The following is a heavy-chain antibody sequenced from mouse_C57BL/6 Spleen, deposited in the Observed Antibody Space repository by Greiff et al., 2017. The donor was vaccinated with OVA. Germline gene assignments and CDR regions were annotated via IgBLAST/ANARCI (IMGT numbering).Heavy chain of an antibody. Sequence: VQLQQPGAELVRPGSSVKLSCKASGYTFTSYWMHWVKQRPIQGLEWIGNIDPSDSETHYNQKFKDKATLTVDKSSSTAYMQLSSLTSEDSAVYYCASGRIYYGNLRGYFDVWGTGTTVTVSS. J-gene: IGHJ1*03. V-gene: IGHV1-52*01. CDR2: IDPSDSET. CDR3: ASGRIYYGNLRGYFDV. CDR1: GYTFTSYW. D-gene: IGHD2-1*01.